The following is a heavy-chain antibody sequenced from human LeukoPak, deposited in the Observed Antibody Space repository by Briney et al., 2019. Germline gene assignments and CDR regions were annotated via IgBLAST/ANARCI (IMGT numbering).Heavy chain of an antibody. Sequence: SETLSLTCTVSGASISSYYCSWIRQPPGKELEWLGYIYYSGSTNYNPSLKSRVTMSVHTSKNQFSLKLSSVTAADTAVYYCARSGYSSGMARLDYWGQGTLVTVSS. V-gene: IGHV4-59*01. J-gene: IGHJ4*02. CDR1: GASISSYY. CDR3: ARSGYSSGMARLDY. CDR2: IYYSGST. D-gene: IGHD6-19*01.